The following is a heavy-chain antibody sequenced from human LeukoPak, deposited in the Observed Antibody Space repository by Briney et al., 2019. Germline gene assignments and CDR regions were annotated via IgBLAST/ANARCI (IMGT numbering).Heavy chain of an antibody. CDR3: ARDIRGGYCSSTSCQYSLHVDAFDI. D-gene: IGHD2-2*01. J-gene: IGHJ3*02. CDR2: TYTSGST. CDR1: GGSISSYY. V-gene: IGHV4-4*07. Sequence: PSETLSLTCTVSGGSISSYYWSWIRQPAGKGLEWIGRTYTSGSTNYNPSLKSRVTMSVDTSKNQFSLKLSSVTAADTAVYYCARDIRGGYCSSTSCQYSLHVDAFDIWGQGTMVTVSS.